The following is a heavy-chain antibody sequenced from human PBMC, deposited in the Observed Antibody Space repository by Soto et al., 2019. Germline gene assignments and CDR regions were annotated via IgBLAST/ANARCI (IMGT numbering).Heavy chain of an antibody. CDR1: GGTFSSYA. CDR3: ARVSKITIFGVVIPDYYYYVMDV. D-gene: IGHD3-3*01. Sequence: QVQLVQSGAEVKKPGSSVKVSCKASGGTFSSYAISWVRQAPGQGLEWMGGIIPIFGTANYAQKFQGRVTITADESTSTAYMELSSLRSEDTAVYYCARVSKITIFGVVIPDYYYYVMDVWGQGTTVTVSS. J-gene: IGHJ6*02. V-gene: IGHV1-69*01. CDR2: IIPIFGTA.